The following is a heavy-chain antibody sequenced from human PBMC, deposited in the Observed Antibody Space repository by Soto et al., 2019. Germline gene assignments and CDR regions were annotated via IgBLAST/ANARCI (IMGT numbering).Heavy chain of an antibody. D-gene: IGHD3-9*01. V-gene: IGHV1-69*02. CDR3: SRDPDYDILTGYYTEANYYYYYGMDV. CDR1: GGTFSSYT. CDR2: IIPILGIA. J-gene: IGHJ6*02. Sequence: QVQLVQSGAEVKKPGSSVKVSCKASGGTFSSYTISWVRQAPGQGLEWMGRIIPILGIANYAQKFQGRVTIAADKSTSTAYMELSSLRSEDTAVYSCSRDPDYDILTGYYTEANYYYYYGMDVWGQGTTVTVSS.